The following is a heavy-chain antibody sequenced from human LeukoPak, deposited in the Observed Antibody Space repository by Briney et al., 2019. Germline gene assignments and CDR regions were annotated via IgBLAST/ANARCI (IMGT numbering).Heavy chain of an antibody. V-gene: IGHV1-69*13. J-gene: IGHJ5*02. CDR3: ARDGHYYARRGEPWFDP. CDR1: GGTFSSYA. Sequence: SVKVSCKASGGTFSSYAISWVRQAPGQGLEWMGGIIPIFGTANYAQKFQGRVTITADESTSTAYMELSSLRSEDTAVYYCARDGHYYARRGEPWFDPWRQGTLVSVSS. CDR2: IIPIFGTA. D-gene: IGHD3-22*01.